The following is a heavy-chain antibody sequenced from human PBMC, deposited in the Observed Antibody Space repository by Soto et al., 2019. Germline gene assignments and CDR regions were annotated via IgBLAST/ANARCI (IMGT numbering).Heavy chain of an antibody. CDR2: INAGNGNT. Sequence: ASVKVSCKASGYTFTSYAMHWVRQAPGQRLEWMGWINAGNGNTKYSQKFQGRVTITRDTSASTAYMELSSLRSEDTAVYYCASIIASACTTIEGRYDYWGQGTLVTVSS. CDR1: GYTFTSYA. D-gene: IGHD6-13*01. J-gene: IGHJ4*02. CDR3: ASIIASACTTIEGRYDY. V-gene: IGHV1-3*01.